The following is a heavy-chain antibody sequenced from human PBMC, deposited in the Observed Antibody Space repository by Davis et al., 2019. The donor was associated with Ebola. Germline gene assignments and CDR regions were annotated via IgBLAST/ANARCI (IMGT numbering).Heavy chain of an antibody. V-gene: IGHV3-NL1*01. Sequence: GESLKISCAASGFTLSSYGMHWVRQAPGKGLEWVPVFYSGGSTYYADSVKGRFIISSDNFKNTLFLQMNSLRVEDTAIYYCAKDTSNIWFDIWGQGTMVTVSS. D-gene: IGHD1-26*01. CDR2: FYSGGST. CDR3: AKDTSNIWFDI. J-gene: IGHJ3*02. CDR1: GFTLSSYG.